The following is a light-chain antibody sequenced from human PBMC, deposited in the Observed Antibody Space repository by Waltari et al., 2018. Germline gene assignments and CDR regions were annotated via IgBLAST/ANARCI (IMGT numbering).Light chain of an antibody. CDR3: QQYYTSPRT. CDR2: WAS. J-gene: IGKJ1*01. CDR1: QSVLYSSNNRNY. Sequence: DIEMTQSPASLAASLGERVTITCKSSQSVLYSSNNRNYLGWYQHKPGQPPKLLIYWASTRESGVPDRFSGSGSGTEFTLTISSLQAEDVAVYYCQQYYTSPRTFGQGTKVEIK. V-gene: IGKV4-1*01.